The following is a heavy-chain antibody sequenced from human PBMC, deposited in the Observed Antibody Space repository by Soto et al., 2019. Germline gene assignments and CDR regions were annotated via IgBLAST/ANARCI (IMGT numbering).Heavy chain of an antibody. V-gene: IGHV1-69*06. CDR3: ARELFFRGAPDTTKGFHP. D-gene: IGHD2-15*01. J-gene: IGHJ5*02. CDR2: IIPIFGTA. Sequence: SVKVSCKASGGTFSSYAISWVRQAPGQGLEWMGGIIPIFGTANYAQKFQGRVTITADKSTSTAYMELSSLRSEDTAVYYCARELFFRGAPDTTKGFHPFGQTTLVIGSS. CDR1: GGTFSSYA.